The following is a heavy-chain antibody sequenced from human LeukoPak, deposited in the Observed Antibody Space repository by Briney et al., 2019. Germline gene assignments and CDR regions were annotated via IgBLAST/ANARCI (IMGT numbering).Heavy chain of an antibody. D-gene: IGHD6-13*01. CDR1: GGSFSGYY. CDR3: AKSGYSSSWYPRY. J-gene: IGHJ4*02. V-gene: IGHV4-34*01. CDR2: INHSGST. Sequence: NPSETLSLTCAVYGGSFSGYYWSWIRQPPGKGLEWIGEINHSGSTNYNPSLKSRVTISVDTSKNQFSLELSSVTAADTAVYYCAKSGYSSSWYPRYWGQGTLVTVSS.